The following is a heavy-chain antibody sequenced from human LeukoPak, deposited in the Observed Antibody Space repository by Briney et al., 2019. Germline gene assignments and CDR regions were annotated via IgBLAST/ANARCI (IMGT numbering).Heavy chain of an antibody. CDR3: VNSGFDP. CDR2: IRYDGNIK. V-gene: IGHV3-30*02. D-gene: IGHD3-10*01. CDR1: GFTFSSYG. J-gene: IGHJ5*02. Sequence: GGSLRLSCLASGFTFSSYGMHWVRQAPGKGLEWVAFIRYDGNIKYYADSVKGRCTISRDNFKNTLYLQMNSLRVEDTALYYCVNSGFDPWGQGTLVTVSS.